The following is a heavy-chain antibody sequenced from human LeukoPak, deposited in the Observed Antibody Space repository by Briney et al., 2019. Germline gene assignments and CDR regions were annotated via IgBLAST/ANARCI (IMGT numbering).Heavy chain of an antibody. CDR1: GFTFSSYG. CDR3: AKDSSAYYRYFDY. CDR2: ISYDGSNK. D-gene: IGHD3-22*01. Sequence: PGGSLRLSCAASGFTFSSYGMHWVRQAPGKGLEWVAAISYDGSNKYYADSVKGRFTISRDNSKNTLSLQMNSLRAEDTAVYYCAKDSSAYYRYFDYWGQGTLVIVSS. V-gene: IGHV3-30*18. J-gene: IGHJ4*02.